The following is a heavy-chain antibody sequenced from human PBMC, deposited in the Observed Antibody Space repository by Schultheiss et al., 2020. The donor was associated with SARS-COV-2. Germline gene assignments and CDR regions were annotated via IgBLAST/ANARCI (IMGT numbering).Heavy chain of an antibody. CDR3: ARDLFTYCGGDCYPDY. J-gene: IGHJ4*02. V-gene: IGHV3-23*01. Sequence: GESLTISCAASVFTFSSYCMRWVRQAPGKGLEWVSAISGSGGSTYYADSVKGRFTISRDNSKNTLYLQMNSLRAEDTAVYYCARDLFTYCGGDCYPDYWGQGTLVTVSS. CDR1: VFTFSSYC. CDR2: ISGSGGST. D-gene: IGHD2-21*01.